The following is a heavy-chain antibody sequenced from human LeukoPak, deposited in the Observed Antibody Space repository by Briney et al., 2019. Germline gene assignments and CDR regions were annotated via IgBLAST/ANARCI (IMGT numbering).Heavy chain of an antibody. CDR1: GFTFTSYS. J-gene: IGHJ4*02. CDR2: TSDRGDYT. D-gene: IGHD1-26*01. CDR3: AKKAQYNGNYPLDY. Sequence: GGSLRLTCAASGFTFTSYSMSWVRQAPGKGLEWVSGTSDRGDYTYYADSVKGRFTISRDNSKNTLYLQMNSLRAEDTALYFCAKKAQYNGNYPLDYWGQGTLVTVSS. V-gene: IGHV3-23*01.